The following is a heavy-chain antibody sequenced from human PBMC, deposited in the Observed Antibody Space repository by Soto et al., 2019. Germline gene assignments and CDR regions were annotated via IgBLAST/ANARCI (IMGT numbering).Heavy chain of an antibody. CDR1: GFTFSSYA. CDR3: ARVRSGSSSYYYYGMDV. J-gene: IGHJ6*02. D-gene: IGHD1-26*01. CDR2: ISYDGSNK. V-gene: IGHV3-30-3*01. Sequence: QVQLVESGGGVVQPGRSLRLSCAASGFTFSSYAMHWVRQAPGKGLEWVAVISYDGSNKYYADSVKGRFTISRDNSKNTLYLQMNSLRAEDTAVYYCARVRSGSSSYYYYGMDVWGQGTTVIVSS.